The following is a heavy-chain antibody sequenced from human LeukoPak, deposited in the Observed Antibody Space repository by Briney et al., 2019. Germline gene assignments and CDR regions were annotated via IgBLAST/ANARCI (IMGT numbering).Heavy chain of an antibody. CDR3: ASSPGGYCSSTSCYRFAYYFDY. D-gene: IGHD2-2*01. CDR1: GGTFISYA. Sequence: SVKVSCKASGGTFISYAISWVRQAPGQGLEWMGGIIPIFGTANYAQKFQGGVTITADESTSTAYMELSSLRSEDTAVYYCASSPGGYCSSTSCYRFAYYFDYWGQGTLVTVSS. V-gene: IGHV1-69*13. J-gene: IGHJ4*02. CDR2: IIPIFGTA.